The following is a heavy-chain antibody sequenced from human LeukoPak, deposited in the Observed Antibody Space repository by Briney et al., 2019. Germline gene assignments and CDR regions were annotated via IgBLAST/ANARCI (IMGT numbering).Heavy chain of an antibody. CDR3: ARGHRYGQSMYYYYMDV. CDR2: INPSDDST. D-gene: IGHD5-18*01. Sequence: GASVKVSCKASGYTFTSQGISWVRQAPGQGLEWMGIINPSDDSTSYAQKFQGRVTLTRDTSRSTVFLELSSLRSEDTAVYYCARGHRYGQSMYYYYMDVWGKGTTVTVSS. V-gene: IGHV1-46*01. J-gene: IGHJ6*03. CDR1: GYTFTSQG.